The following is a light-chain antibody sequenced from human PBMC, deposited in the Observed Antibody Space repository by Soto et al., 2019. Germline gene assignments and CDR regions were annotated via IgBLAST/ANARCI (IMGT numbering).Light chain of an antibody. J-gene: IGKJ4*01. V-gene: IGKV3D-15*01. CDR1: QSVTNNC. CDR3: QQYNDWPLT. CDR2: GAS. Sequence: EIVLTQSPGTLSLSPGERVTLSCRASQSVTNNCLAWYRQKPGQVPRLLIFGASSGATGIPARFSGSGSGTEFTLTISSLQSEDSAVYYCQQYNDWPLTFGGGTKVDIK.